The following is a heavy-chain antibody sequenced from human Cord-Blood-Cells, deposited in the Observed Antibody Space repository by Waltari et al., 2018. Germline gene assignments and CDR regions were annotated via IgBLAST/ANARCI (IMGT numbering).Heavy chain of an antibody. V-gene: IGHV3-30-3*01. CDR3: AREAAAANDY. Sequence: QVQLVESGGGVVQPGRSLRLSCAASGFTFSSYAMHWVRQAPGKGLEWVEVISGDGHNKSYADSVKGRFTSSRDNSKNTLYLQMNSLRAEDTAVYYCAREAAAANDYWGQGTLVTVSS. D-gene: IGHD6-13*01. CDR1: GFTFSSYA. J-gene: IGHJ4*02. CDR2: ISGDGHNK.